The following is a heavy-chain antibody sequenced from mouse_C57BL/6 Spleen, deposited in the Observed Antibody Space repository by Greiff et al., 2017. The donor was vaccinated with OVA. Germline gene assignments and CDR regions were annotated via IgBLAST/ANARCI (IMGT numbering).Heavy chain of an antibody. CDR3: ARRDGYFFMDY. D-gene: IGHD2-3*01. Sequence: EVMLVESGGGLVKPGGSLKLSCAASGFTFSDYGMHWVRQAPEKGLEWVAYISSGSSTIYYADTVKGRFTISRDNAKNTLFLQMTSLRSEDTAMYYCARRDGYFFMDYWGQGTSVTVSS. J-gene: IGHJ4*01. CDR1: GFTFSDYG. CDR2: ISSGSSTI. V-gene: IGHV5-17*01.